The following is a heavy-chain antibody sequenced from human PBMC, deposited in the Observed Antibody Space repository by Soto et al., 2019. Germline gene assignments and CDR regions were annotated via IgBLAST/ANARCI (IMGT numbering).Heavy chain of an antibody. CDR3: AGGAAADYFDY. V-gene: IGHV4-4*07. CDR2: IYTSGRT. J-gene: IGHJ4*02. Sequence: XATLSLTCTVSGGSISSYYWSWIRQPAGKGLEWIGRIYTSGRTNYNPSLKSRVTMSVDTSKNQLSLKLSSVTAADTAVYYCAGGAAADYFDYWGQGTLVTVSS. D-gene: IGHD6-13*01. CDR1: GGSISSYY.